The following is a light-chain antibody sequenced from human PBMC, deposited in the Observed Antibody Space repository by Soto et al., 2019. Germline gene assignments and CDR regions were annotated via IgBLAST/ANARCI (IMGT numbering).Light chain of an antibody. Sequence: SYELTQPPSVSVAPGQTARITCGGNNIGRKGVHWYQQKPGQAPVLVVYDDSERPSGIPERFSGSNSGNTATLTISRAEAGDEADYYCQVWDSPSDHYVFGTGTKVTVL. CDR1: NIGRKG. V-gene: IGLV3-21*02. CDR3: QVWDSPSDHYV. J-gene: IGLJ1*01. CDR2: DDS.